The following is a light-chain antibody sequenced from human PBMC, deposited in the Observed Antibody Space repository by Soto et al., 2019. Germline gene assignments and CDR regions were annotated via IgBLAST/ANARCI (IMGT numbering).Light chain of an antibody. CDR3: SSYTSISTFLYV. CDR1: SSDVGGYNY. V-gene: IGLV2-14*01. Sequence: QSALTQPASVSGSPGQSITISCTGTSSDVGGYNYVSWYQQHPGKAPKLMIYDVSNRPSGVSNRFSGSKSGNTASLPISGLQAEDEADYYCSSYTSISTFLYVFGTGTKLTVL. CDR2: DVS. J-gene: IGLJ1*01.